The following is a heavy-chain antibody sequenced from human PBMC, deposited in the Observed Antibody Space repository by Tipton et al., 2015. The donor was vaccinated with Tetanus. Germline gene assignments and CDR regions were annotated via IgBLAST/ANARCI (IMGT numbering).Heavy chain of an antibody. Sequence: SLRLSCAASGFTFTNYVMTWVRQAPGKGLEWVANINLDGSREDYVDSVKGRFTISRDNAKNSLYLQMNSLRAEDTAVYYCARDYRGVFDYWGQGTLVTVSS. CDR2: INLDGSRE. V-gene: IGHV3-7*01. D-gene: IGHD3-10*01. J-gene: IGHJ4*02. CDR1: GFTFTNYV. CDR3: ARDYRGVFDY.